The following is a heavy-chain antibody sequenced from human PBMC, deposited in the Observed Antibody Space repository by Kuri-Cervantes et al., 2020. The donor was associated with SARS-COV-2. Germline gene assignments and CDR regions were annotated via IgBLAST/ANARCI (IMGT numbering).Heavy chain of an antibody. CDR1: GFTFSSYA. J-gene: IGHJ6*03. CDR2: ISGSGGST. Sequence: GRSLRLSCAASGFTFSSYAMSWVRQAPGKGLEWVSAISGSGGSTYYADSVKGRFTISRDNAKNSLYLQMNSLRTEDTAVYYCARDRWGILYYYYMDVWGKGTTVTVSS. V-gene: IGHV3-23*01. CDR3: ARDRWGILYYYYMDV. D-gene: IGHD2/OR15-2a*01.